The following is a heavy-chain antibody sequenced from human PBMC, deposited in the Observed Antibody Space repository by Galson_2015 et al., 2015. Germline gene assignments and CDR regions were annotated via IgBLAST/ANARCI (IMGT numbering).Heavy chain of an antibody. CDR1: GFTFSNYA. D-gene: IGHD2-2*01. CDR2: IWSAGRNK. Sequence: SLRLSCAASGFTFSNYAMHWVRRAPGKGLEWVVVIWSAGRNKYYADSVKGRFSISRDNSKNTLYLQMNSLRAEDTAVFYCARGCSSTTCFPWGQGTLVTVSS. J-gene: IGHJ5*02. V-gene: IGHV3-33*01. CDR3: ARGCSSTTCFP.